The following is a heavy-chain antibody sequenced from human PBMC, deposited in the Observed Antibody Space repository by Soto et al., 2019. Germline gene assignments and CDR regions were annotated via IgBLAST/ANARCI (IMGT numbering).Heavy chain of an antibody. J-gene: IGHJ5*01. CDR1: GDSISNLDYF. Sequence: SETLSLTCSVSGDSISNLDYFWAWIRQPPGQALEYIGYIYKSATTYYNPSFESRVAISVDTSKSQFSLNVTSVTAADTAVYFCARGRYCLTGRCFPNWSDSWGQGALVTVS. CDR3: ARGRYCLTGRCFPNWSDS. D-gene: IGHD7-27*01. CDR2: IYKSATT. V-gene: IGHV4-30-4*01.